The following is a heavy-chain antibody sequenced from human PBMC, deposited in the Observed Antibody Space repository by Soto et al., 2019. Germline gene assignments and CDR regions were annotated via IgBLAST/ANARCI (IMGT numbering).Heavy chain of an antibody. CDR2: INAGNGNT. J-gene: IGHJ5*02. V-gene: IGHV1-3*01. CDR3: ATTVGRRGRNCFDT. D-gene: IGHD4-17*01. Sequence: PGQRLEWMGWINAGNGNTKYSQKFQGRVTITRDTSASTAHMELSSLRYEDTAVYYCATTVGRRGRNCFDTWGQGILVTVSS.